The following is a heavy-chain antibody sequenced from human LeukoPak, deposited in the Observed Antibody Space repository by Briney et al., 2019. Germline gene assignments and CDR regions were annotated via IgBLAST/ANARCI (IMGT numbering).Heavy chain of an antibody. CDR2: ISHDGNGK. Sequence: PGGSLRLSCAASGFTFSTYGMHWVRHAPGKGLQWVAAISHDGNGKYYAASEKGRSTISRDDSKNTVHLQMNSLTVDDTAVYYCAKGRNKHNSGSPALDYWGQGSQVTVSS. J-gene: IGHJ4*02. D-gene: IGHD6-19*01. CDR3: AKGRNKHNSGSPALDY. V-gene: IGHV3-30*19. CDR1: GFTFSTYG.